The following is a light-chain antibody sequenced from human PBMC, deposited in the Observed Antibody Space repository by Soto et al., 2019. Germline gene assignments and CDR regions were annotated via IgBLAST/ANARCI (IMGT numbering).Light chain of an antibody. CDR2: EVS. CDR1: SSDVGGYNY. V-gene: IGLV2-14*01. Sequence: QSALTQPASVSESPGQSITISCTGTSSDVGGYNYVSWYQQHPGKAPKLMIYEVSNRPSGVSNRFSGSKSGNTASLTISGLQAEDEADYYCSSSTSSDTLLFGGGTKLTVL. CDR3: SSSTSSDTLL. J-gene: IGLJ2*01.